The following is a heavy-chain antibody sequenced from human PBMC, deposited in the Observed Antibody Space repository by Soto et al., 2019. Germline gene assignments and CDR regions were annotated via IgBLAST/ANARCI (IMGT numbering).Heavy chain of an antibody. CDR3: AVLGYYDSSGYPMAFDS. CDR1: GYTFTSYA. V-gene: IGHV1-3*01. D-gene: IGHD3-22*01. Sequence: ASVKVSCKASGYTFTSYAMHWVRQAPGQRLEWMGWINAGNGNTKYSQKFQGRVTITRDTSASTAYMELSSLRSEDTAVYYCAVLGYYDSSGYPMAFDSWGQGKMVTVSS. CDR2: INAGNGNT. J-gene: IGHJ3*02.